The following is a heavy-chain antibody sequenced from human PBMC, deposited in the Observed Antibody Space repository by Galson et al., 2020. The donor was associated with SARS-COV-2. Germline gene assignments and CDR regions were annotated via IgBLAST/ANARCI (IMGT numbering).Heavy chain of an antibody. Sequence: GGSLRLSCAASEFTFRDYAMSWVRQAPGKGLERVSAISGSGDSTYYAGSVRGRFTISRDNSKNTLYLQMNSLRAEDTAVYFCAKDHYYDTRVYPLWWFDTWGQGTLVTVSS. V-gene: IGHV3-23*01. CDR3: AKDHYYDTRVYPLWWFDT. J-gene: IGHJ5*02. CDR2: ISGSGDST. CDR1: EFTFRDYA. D-gene: IGHD3-22*01.